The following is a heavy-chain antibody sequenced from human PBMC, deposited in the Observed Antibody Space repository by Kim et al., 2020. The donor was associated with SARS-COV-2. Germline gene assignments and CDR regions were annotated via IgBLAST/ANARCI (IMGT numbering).Heavy chain of an antibody. J-gene: IGHJ4*01. V-gene: IGHV3-66*01. Sequence: AGSVKSRITNSRDNSKNTLYLQMNSLRAEDTAVYYGAGTMYGDYSYYFDYWGHGTLVTVSS. CDR3: AGTMYGDYSYYFDY. D-gene: IGHD4-17*01.